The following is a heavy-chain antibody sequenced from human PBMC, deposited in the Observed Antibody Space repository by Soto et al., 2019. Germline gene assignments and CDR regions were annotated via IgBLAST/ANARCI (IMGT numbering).Heavy chain of an antibody. Sequence: GASVKVSCKASGYSVTNYGITWVRQAPGQGLEWMGWIGTYNGATNYAQKLQGRVIMIADTSTRIVNLPLRSLKSDDTAVYYCARGGYYDNNWVELRHYGLDVWGQGTSVAVSS. D-gene: IGHD3-16*01. V-gene: IGHV1-18*01. CDR1: GYSVTNYG. J-gene: IGHJ6*02. CDR2: IGTYNGAT. CDR3: ARGGYYDNNWVELRHYGLDV.